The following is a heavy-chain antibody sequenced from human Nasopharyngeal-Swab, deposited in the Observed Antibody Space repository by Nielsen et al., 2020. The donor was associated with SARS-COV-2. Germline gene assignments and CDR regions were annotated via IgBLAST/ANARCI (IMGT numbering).Heavy chain of an antibody. CDR3: ARSIAARVYYYYYMDV. CDR1: GGTFSSYA. CDR2: IIPIFGTA. V-gene: IGHV1-69*13. Sequence: SVKVSCKASGGTFSSYAISWVRQAPGQGLEWMGGIIPIFGTANYAQKFQGRVTITADESTSTAYMELSSLRSEDTAVYNCARSIAARVYYYYYMDVWGKGTTVTVSS. D-gene: IGHD6-6*01. J-gene: IGHJ6*03.